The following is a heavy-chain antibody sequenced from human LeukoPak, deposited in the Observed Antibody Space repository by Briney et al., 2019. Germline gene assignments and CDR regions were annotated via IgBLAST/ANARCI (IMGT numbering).Heavy chain of an antibody. D-gene: IGHD3-22*01. V-gene: IGHV4-59*08. J-gene: IGHJ4*02. Sequence: PSETLSLTCTVSGGSISSYYWSWIRQPPGKGLEWSGYIYYSGSTNYNPSLESRVTISVDTSKNQFSLKLSSVTAADTAVYYCARQYSDDSSGYYFAYWGQGTLVTVSS. CDR3: ARQYSDDSSGYYFAY. CDR1: GGSISSYY. CDR2: IYYSGST.